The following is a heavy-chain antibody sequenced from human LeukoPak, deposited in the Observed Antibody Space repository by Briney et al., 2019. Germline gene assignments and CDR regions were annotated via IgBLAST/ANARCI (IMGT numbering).Heavy chain of an antibody. D-gene: IGHD3-9*01. CDR2: FDPEDGET. V-gene: IGHV1-24*01. J-gene: IGHJ4*02. CDR3: ATRSRYYDILTGYASYYFDY. CDR1: GYTLTELS. Sequence: ASVKVSCKVSGYTLTELSMHWVRQAPGKGLEWMGGFDPEDGETIYAQKFQGRVTMTEDTSTDTAYMELSSLRSEDTAVYYCATRSRYYDILTGYASYYFDYWGQGTLVTVSS.